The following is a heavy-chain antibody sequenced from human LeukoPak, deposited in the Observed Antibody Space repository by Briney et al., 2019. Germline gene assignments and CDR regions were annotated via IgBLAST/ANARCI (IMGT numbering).Heavy chain of an antibody. J-gene: IGHJ6*03. CDR1: GYTFTSYG. D-gene: IGHD3-10*01. CDR2: ISAYNGNT. CDR3: ARDLVVRGVIRGAHEANYYYYYYMDV. V-gene: IGHV1-18*01. Sequence: ASVKVSCKASGYTFTSYGISWVRQAPGQGLEWMGWISAYNGNTNYAQKLQGRVTMTTDTSTSTAYMELSSLRSEDTAVYYCARDLVVRGVIRGAHEANYYYYYYMDVWGKGTTVTVSS.